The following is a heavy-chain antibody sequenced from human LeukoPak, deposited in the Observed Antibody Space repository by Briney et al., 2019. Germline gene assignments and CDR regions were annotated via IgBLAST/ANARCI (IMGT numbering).Heavy chain of an antibody. J-gene: IGHJ4*02. CDR3: ARAFFYGSGSYSVSYFDY. CDR1: GFTFSSYE. Sequence: GGSLRLSCAASGFTFSSYEMNWVRQAPGKGLEWVSYISSSGSTIYYADSVKGRFTISRDSAKNSLYLQMNSLRAEDTAVYYCARAFFYGSGSYSVSYFDYWGQGTLVTVSS. D-gene: IGHD3-10*01. CDR2: ISSSGSTI. V-gene: IGHV3-48*03.